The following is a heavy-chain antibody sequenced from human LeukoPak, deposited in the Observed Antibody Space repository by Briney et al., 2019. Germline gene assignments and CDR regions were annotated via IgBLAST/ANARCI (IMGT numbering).Heavy chain of an antibody. J-gene: IGHJ4*02. CDR1: GYTFTSYG. Sequence: GASVKVSCKASGYTFTSYGISWVRQAPGQGLEWMGWISAYNGNTNYAQKLQGRVTMTTDTSTSTAYMELRSLRSDDMAVYYCARARLRLGELSPYYFDYWGQGTLVTVSS. CDR2: ISAYNGNT. D-gene: IGHD3-16*02. CDR3: ARARLRLGELSPYYFDY. V-gene: IGHV1-18*03.